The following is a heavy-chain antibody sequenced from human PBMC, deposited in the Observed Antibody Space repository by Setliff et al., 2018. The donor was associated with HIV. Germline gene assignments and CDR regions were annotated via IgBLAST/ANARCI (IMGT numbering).Heavy chain of an antibody. CDR2: IYYSGTT. J-gene: IGHJ3*02. D-gene: IGHD6-13*01. CDR1: GGSISSYY. CDR3: ARHWYSSSWYHGFDI. Sequence: SETLSLTCTVSGGSISSYYWSWIRQPPGKGLEWIGYIYYSGTTNYNPSLKSRVTISVDTSKNQFSLKLSSVTAADTAVYYCARHWYSSSWYHGFDIWGQGTMVTVSS. V-gene: IGHV4-59*08.